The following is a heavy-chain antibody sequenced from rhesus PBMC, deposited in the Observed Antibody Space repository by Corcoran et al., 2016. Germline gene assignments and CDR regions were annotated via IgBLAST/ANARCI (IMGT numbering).Heavy chain of an antibody. V-gene: IGHV4-122*02. D-gene: IGHD1-20*01. CDR1: GGSISSGYYY. CDR3: ARDPPGAGTTLGY. J-gene: IGHJ4*01. CDR2: ITYSGST. Sequence: QVQLQESGPGLVKPSETLSLTCAVSGGSISSGYYYWSWIRQPPGKGLEWIGYITYSGSTSYNPSRKIRVTISRDTSKNQFSLKLSSVTAADTAVYYCARDPPGAGTTLGYWGQGVLVTVSS.